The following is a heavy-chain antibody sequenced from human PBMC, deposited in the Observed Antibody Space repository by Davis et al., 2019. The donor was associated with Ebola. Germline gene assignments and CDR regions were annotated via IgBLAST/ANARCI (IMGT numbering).Heavy chain of an antibody. D-gene: IGHD4-17*01. CDR2: IYSGGTT. Sequence: GGSLRLSCAASGFTFSSYGMHWVRQAPGKGLEWVSLIYSGGTTYYADSAKGRFTISRDNSKNTLYLQMNSLRAEDTAVYYCARVPTVTSYYYYGMDVWGQGTTVTVSS. V-gene: IGHV3-53*01. CDR3: ARVPTVTSYYYYGMDV. CDR1: GFTFSSYG. J-gene: IGHJ6*02.